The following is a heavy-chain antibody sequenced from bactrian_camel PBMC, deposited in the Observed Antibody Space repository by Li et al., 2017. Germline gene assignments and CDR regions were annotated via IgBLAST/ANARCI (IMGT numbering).Heavy chain of an antibody. CDR1: GYTISSYC. CDR3: VADTYDYGRI. CDR2: IDNRGFVT. V-gene: IGHV3S6*01. J-gene: IGHJ4*01. D-gene: IGHD4*01. Sequence: HVQLVESGGGSAQAGGSLRLSCAASGYTISSYCMAWFRQAPGKEREGVASIDNRGFVTYAPSVKGRFAISRGDGGNTLYLQMNSLKLEDTATYYCVADTYDYGRIWGQGTQVTVS.